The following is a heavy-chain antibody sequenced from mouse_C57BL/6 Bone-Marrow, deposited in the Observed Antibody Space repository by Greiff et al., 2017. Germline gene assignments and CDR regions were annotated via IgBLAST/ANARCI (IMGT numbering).Heavy chain of an antibody. J-gene: IGHJ4*01. CDR2: IWTGGGT. CDR3: ARGRRNLPITTVVAKDYAMDY. CDR1: GFSLTSYA. D-gene: IGHD1-1*01. V-gene: IGHV2-9-1*01. Sequence: QVQLKQSGPGLVAPSQSLSITCTVSGFSLTSYAISWVRQPPGKGLEWLGVIWTGGGTNYNSALKSRLSISKDNSKSQVFLKMNSLQTDDTARYYWARGRRNLPITTVVAKDYAMDYWGQGTSVTVSS.